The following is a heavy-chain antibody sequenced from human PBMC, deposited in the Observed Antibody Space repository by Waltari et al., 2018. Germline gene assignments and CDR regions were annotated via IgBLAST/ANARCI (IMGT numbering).Heavy chain of an antibody. CDR3: ARDQYHYDSSGYYYD. D-gene: IGHD3-22*01. CDR2: IIPIFGTA. J-gene: IGHJ4*02. V-gene: IGHV1-69*15. Sequence: GRIIPIFGTANYAQKVQGRVTITADESTSTAYMELSSLRSEDTAVYYGARDQYHYDSSGYYYDWGQGTLVTVSS.